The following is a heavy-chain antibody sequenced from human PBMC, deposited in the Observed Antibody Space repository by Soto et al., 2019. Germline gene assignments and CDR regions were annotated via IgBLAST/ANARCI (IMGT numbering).Heavy chain of an antibody. J-gene: IGHJ4*02. D-gene: IGHD3-22*01. CDR2: ISYDGSNK. CDR1: GFTFSSYG. CDR3: AKDPHSSVLNWSFEC. V-gene: IGHV3-30*18. Sequence: QVQLVESGGGVVQPGRSLRLSCAASGFTFSSYGMHWVRQAPGKGLEWVAVISYDGSNKYYADSMKGRFTISRDNSKNTLYLQMNSLRPEDTALYYCAKDPHSSVLNWSFECWGQGTLVSVSS.